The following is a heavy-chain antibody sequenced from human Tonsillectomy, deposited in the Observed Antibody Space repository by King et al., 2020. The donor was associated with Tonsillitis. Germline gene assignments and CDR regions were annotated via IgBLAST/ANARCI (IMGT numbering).Heavy chain of an antibody. J-gene: IGHJ4*02. V-gene: IGHV1-69*01. D-gene: IGHD2-15*01. CDR2: IIPIFGTA. CDR1: GGTFSSFA. Sequence: QLVQSGAEVKKPGSSAKVSCKASGGTFSSFAISWVRQAPGHGLEWMGGIIPIFGTANYAQNFQGRVTITADESTSTAYMALSSLRSDDTAVYYCARVPDCSGGSCDGGYDYWGQGTRVTVSS. CDR3: ARVPDCSGGSCDGGYDY.